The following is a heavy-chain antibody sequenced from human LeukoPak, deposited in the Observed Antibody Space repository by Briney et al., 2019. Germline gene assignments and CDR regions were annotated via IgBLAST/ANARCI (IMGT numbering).Heavy chain of an antibody. J-gene: IGHJ4*02. CDR2: IDTDGRTT. CDR1: GYTFSSYW. D-gene: IGHD3-10*01. V-gene: IGHV3-74*01. Sequence: GGSLRLSCGASGYTFSSYWMHWGRQAPGKERVWVSRIDTDGRTTNYADSVRGRFTIYRDNVQNTLYLQMNSLTTEDTAVYYCARDVAGARSYWGQGALVSVSS. CDR3: ARDVAGARSY.